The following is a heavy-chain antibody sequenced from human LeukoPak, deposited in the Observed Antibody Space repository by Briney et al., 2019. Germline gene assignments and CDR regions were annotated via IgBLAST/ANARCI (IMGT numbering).Heavy chain of an antibody. CDR3: ARREALDDAFDI. V-gene: IGHV1-18*01. Sequence: GASVMVSCKASGYTFTNYGITWVRQAPGQCLEWMGWISAYNGNTKYAQKLQGRVTMTKDTSTSTAYMELRSLRSDDTAVYYCARREALDDAFDIWGQGTMVTVSS. D-gene: IGHD1-26*01. J-gene: IGHJ3*02. CDR2: ISAYNGNT. CDR1: GYTFTNYG.